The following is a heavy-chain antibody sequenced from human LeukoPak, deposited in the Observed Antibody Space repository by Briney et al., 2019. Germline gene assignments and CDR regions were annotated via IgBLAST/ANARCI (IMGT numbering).Heavy chain of an antibody. CDR1: GSTFDDYA. Sequence: GGSLRLSCAASGSTFDDYAMHWVRQAPGKGLEWVSGISWNSGSIGYADSVKGRFTISRDNAKNSLYLQMNSLRAEDTALYYCAKEYSGSYYFDYWGQGTLVTVSS. D-gene: IGHD1-26*01. J-gene: IGHJ4*02. CDR3: AKEYSGSYYFDY. V-gene: IGHV3-9*01. CDR2: ISWNSGSI.